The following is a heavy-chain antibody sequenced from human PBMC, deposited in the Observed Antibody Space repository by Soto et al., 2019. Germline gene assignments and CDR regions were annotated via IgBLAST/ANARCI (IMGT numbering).Heavy chain of an antibody. J-gene: IGHJ4*02. D-gene: IGHD6-19*01. CDR3: ARGPGIAVAGTLYY. CDR1: GYTFTNYY. Sequence: GASVKVSCKASGYTFTNYYMHWVRQAPGQGLEWMGLINPGGGSTTYAQKFQGRVTMARDTSTSTVYMELSSLRSEDTAVYFCARGPGIAVAGTLYYWGPGTLVTVSS. V-gene: IGHV1-46*01. CDR2: INPGGGST.